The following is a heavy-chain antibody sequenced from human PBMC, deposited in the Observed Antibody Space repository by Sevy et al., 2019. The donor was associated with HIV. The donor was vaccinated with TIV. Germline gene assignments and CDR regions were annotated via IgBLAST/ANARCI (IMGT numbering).Heavy chain of an antibody. J-gene: IGHJ4*02. Sequence: GGSLRLSCAASGFSVSTNYMSWVRQAPGKGLEWVSALYSGGNTYYADSVKGRFTISRDNSKNTVYLQINSLRAEDTAVYYCARETLSGYNLWGQGTLVTVSS. V-gene: IGHV3-53*01. CDR2: LYSGGNT. D-gene: IGHD5-12*01. CDR3: ARETLSGYNL. CDR1: GFSVSTNY.